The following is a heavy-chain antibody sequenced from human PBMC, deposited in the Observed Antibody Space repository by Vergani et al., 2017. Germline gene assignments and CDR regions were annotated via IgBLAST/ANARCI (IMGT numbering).Heavy chain of an antibody. CDR1: GGTFSSYA. J-gene: IGHJ4*02. V-gene: IGHV1-69*06. CDR2: IIPIFGTA. D-gene: IGHD6-19*01. Sequence: QVQLVQSGAEVKKPGSSVKVSCKASGGTFSSYAISWVRQAPGQGLEWMGGIIPIFGTANHAQKFQGRVTITADKSTSTAYMELSSLRSEDTAVYYCATGKQWLVQGGDYFDYWGQGTLVTVSS. CDR3: ATGKQWLVQGGDYFDY.